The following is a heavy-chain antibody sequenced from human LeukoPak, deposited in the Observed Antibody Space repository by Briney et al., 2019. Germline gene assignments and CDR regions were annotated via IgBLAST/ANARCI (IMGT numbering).Heavy chain of an antibody. CDR1: GFSCSSCN. CDR2: ITTSSSYT. CDR3: ARGSAYSSSWYYFDY. J-gene: IGHJ4*02. D-gene: IGHD6-13*01. Sequence: GGSLRLSCEASGFSCSSCNMDWVRQTPGKGLEWISSITTSSSYTFYADSVKGRFTISRNNAKNSLYLQMNSLRAEDTAVYYCARGSAYSSSWYYFDYWGQGTLVTVSS. V-gene: IGHV3-21*01.